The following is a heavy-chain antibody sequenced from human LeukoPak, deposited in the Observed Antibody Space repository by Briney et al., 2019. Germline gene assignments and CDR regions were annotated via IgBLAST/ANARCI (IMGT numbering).Heavy chain of an antibody. D-gene: IGHD4-23*01. CDR1: GFTFSGCD. V-gene: IGHV3-73*01. CDR3: AEGKGGNSAEFDY. J-gene: IGHJ4*02. CDR2: IIRKANNYAT. Sequence: GGSLRLSCAASGFTFSGCDMHWVRQASGKGLEWVGRIIRKANNYATAYAASLNGRFTISRDDSKNTAYLQMNSLRAEDTAVYYCAEGKGGNSAEFDYWGQGTLVTVSS.